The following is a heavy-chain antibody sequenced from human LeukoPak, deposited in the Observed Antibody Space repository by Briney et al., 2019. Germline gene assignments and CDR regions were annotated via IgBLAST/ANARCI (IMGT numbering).Heavy chain of an antibody. Sequence: GRSLRLSCAASGFTFSSYGMHWVRQAPGKGLEWVAVIWYDGSNKYYADSVKGRFTISRDNSKNTLYLQMNSLRAEDTAVYYCAKPSTDSWYSGSYDYWGQGTLVTVSS. CDR2: IWYDGSNK. CDR1: GFTFSSYG. V-gene: IGHV3-33*06. J-gene: IGHJ4*02. D-gene: IGHD1-26*01. CDR3: AKPSTDSWYSGSYDY.